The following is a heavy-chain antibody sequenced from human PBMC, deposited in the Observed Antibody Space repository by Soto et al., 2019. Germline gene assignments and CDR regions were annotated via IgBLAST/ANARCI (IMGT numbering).Heavy chain of an antibody. CDR3: AKDGLFYYGSGSYVDV. J-gene: IGHJ6*02. CDR2: ISGSGGST. CDR1: GFTFSSYA. Sequence: EVQLLESGGGLVQPGGSLRLSCAASGFTFSSYAMSWVRQAPGKGLEWVSAISGSGGSTYYADSVKGRFTISRDNSKNTLYLQMNSLRAEDTAVYYCAKDGLFYYGSGSYVDVWGQGTTVTVSS. D-gene: IGHD3-10*01. V-gene: IGHV3-23*01.